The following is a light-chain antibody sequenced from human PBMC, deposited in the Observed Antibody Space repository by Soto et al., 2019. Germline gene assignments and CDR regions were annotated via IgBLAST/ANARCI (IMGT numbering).Light chain of an antibody. V-gene: IGKV3-11*01. CDR1: QSVNTY. J-gene: IGKJ1*01. CDR3: QQRSSWPLT. CDR2: DAS. Sequence: EIVLTQSPATLSLSPGERVSLSCRASQSVNTYFAWYQQKPGQAPRLLIYDASSRATGIPARLSGSGSGTDFTLTISSLEPEDFAIYYCQQRSSWPLTFGHGTRVEI.